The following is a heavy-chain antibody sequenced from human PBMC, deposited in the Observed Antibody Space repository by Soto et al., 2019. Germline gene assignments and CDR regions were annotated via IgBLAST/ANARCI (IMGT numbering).Heavy chain of an antibody. CDR1: GFTFTNYA. J-gene: IGHJ4*02. V-gene: IGHV3-23*01. CDR3: AKNYYFDN. Sequence: EVQLLESGGGLVQPGGSLRLSCAASGFTFTNYAMNWGHQAPGKGLEWVSSIGTGGDTNYADSVKGRFTISRDNSRNTLYLQMNSLRAEDTALYYCAKNYYFDNWGQGTLVTVSS. CDR2: IGTGGDT.